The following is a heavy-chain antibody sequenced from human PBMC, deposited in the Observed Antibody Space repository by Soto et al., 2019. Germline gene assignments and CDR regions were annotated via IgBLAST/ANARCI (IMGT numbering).Heavy chain of an antibody. D-gene: IGHD3-3*01. V-gene: IGHV1-8*01. CDR2: MNPNSGNT. CDR1: GYTFTSYD. J-gene: IGHJ4*02. CDR3: ARENYDFWSGYVYYFDY. Sequence: ASVKVSCQASGYTFTSYDVNWVREATGQGLEWMGWMNPNSGNTGYAQKFQGRVTMTRNTSISTAYMELSSLRSEDTAVYYCARENYDFWSGYVYYFDYWGQGTLVTVSS.